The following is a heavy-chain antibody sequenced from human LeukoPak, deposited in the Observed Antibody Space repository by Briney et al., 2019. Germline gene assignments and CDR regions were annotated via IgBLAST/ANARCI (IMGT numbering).Heavy chain of an antibody. CDR3: ARERYYDSSGYYYLDV. V-gene: IGHV3-20*04. D-gene: IGHD3-22*01. Sequence: GGSLRLSCAASGFTFSSYEMNWVRQAPGKGLEWVSGINWNGGSTDYADSVKGRFTISRDNAKNSLYLQMNSLRAEDTAFYYCARERYYDSSGYYYLDVWGKGTTVTVSS. CDR1: GFTFSSYE. J-gene: IGHJ6*03. CDR2: INWNGGST.